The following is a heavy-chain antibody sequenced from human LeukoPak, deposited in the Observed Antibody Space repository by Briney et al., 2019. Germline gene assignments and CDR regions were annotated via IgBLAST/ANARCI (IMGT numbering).Heavy chain of an antibody. Sequence: GGSLRLSCAASGFTFSSYDMHWVRQATGKGLEWVSAIGTAGDTYYPGSVKGRFTISRENAKNSLYLQMNSLRAGDTAVYYCARGLYCSGGGCYVDYYFDYWGQGTLVTVSS. J-gene: IGHJ4*02. CDR2: IGTAGDT. D-gene: IGHD2-15*01. V-gene: IGHV3-13*01. CDR1: GFTFSSYD. CDR3: ARGLYCSGGGCYVDYYFDY.